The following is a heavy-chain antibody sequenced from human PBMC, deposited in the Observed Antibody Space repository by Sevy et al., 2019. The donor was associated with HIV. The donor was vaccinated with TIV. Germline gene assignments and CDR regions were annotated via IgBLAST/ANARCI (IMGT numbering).Heavy chain of an antibody. CDR3: ARERGPTYYYDSSGYYLGY. J-gene: IGHJ4*02. CDR2: INPNSGGT. D-gene: IGHD3-22*01. Sequence: ASVKVSCKASGYTFTGYYMHWVRQAPGQGLEWMGWINPNSGGTNYPQKFQGRVTMTRDTSISTAYMELSRLRSDDTAVYYCARERGPTYYYDSSGYYLGYWGQGNLVTVSS. CDR1: GYTFTGYY. V-gene: IGHV1-2*02.